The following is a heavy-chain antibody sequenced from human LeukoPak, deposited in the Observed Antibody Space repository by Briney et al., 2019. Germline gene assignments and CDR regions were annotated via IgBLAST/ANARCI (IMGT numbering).Heavy chain of an antibody. D-gene: IGHD6-19*01. V-gene: IGHV3-20*04. CDR2: INWNGGST. CDR1: GFTFTNYA. Sequence: GGSLRLSCAASGFTFTNYAMNWVRLGPGKGLEWVSTINWNGGSTGYADSVKGRFTISRDNAKNSLYLQMNSLRAEDTALYYCARVSDISVAAYFDYWGQGTLVTVSS. J-gene: IGHJ4*02. CDR3: ARVSDISVAAYFDY.